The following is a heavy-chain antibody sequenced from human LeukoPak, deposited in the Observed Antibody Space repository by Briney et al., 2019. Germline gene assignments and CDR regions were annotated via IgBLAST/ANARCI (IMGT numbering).Heavy chain of an antibody. V-gene: IGHV1-18*01. CDR1: GYTFTSYG. D-gene: IGHD3-22*01. Sequence: ASVKVSCKASGYTFTSYGISWVRQAPGQGLEGMGWISAYNGNTNYAQKLQGRVTMTTDTSTRTAYMALRSLRSDDTAVYYCAAGPGGYDSSGYPDYWGQGTLVTVSS. CDR2: ISAYNGNT. J-gene: IGHJ4*02. CDR3: AAGPGGYDSSGYPDY.